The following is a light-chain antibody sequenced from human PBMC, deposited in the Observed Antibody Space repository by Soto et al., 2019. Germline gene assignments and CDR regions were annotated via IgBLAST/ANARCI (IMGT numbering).Light chain of an antibody. CDR1: SSNIGRNP. V-gene: IGLV1-44*01. Sequence: QSVLTLPPSASGTPGQRVIISCSGGSSNIGRNPVNWYQKFPGTAPKLLISLNTQRPSGVPDRFSGSKSGTSASLAISGLRSEDEADYYCAAWDDNVYVFGTGTKVTV. CDR3: AAWDDNVYV. J-gene: IGLJ1*01. CDR2: LNT.